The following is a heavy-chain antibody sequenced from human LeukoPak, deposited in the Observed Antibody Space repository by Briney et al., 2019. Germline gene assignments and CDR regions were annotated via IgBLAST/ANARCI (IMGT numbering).Heavy chain of an antibody. Sequence: GGSLRLSCAASGFTFSSHAMSWVRQAPGKGLEWVSRIGRSGGTTYNADSVKGRFTISRDNSKNTLYLQMNSLRAEDTAVYYCASWNYVDYWGQGTLVTVSS. D-gene: IGHD6-13*01. J-gene: IGHJ4*02. CDR2: IGRSGGTT. CDR3: ASWNYVDY. CDR1: GFTFSSHA. V-gene: IGHV3-23*01.